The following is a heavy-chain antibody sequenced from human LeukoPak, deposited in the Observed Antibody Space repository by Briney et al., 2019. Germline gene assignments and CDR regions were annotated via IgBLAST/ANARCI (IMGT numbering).Heavy chain of an antibody. CDR2: INWNGGNT. Sequence: GGSLRLSCAASGFTLSSYWMHWVRHAPGKGLEWVSSINWNGGNTAYADSVKGRFTISRDTAKDSLYLQLNSLRAEDTALYYCARDRGWLQYIDYWGQGTLVTVSS. CDR1: GFTLSSYW. J-gene: IGHJ4*02. D-gene: IGHD5-24*01. CDR3: ARDRGWLQYIDY. V-gene: IGHV3-20*04.